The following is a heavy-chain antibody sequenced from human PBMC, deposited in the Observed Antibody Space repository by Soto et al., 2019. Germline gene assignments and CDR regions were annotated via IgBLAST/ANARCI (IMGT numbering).Heavy chain of an antibody. D-gene: IGHD2-8*01. J-gene: IGHJ6*02. V-gene: IGHV1-69*13. Sequence: SVKVSCKASGGTFSSYAISWVRQAPGQGLEWMGGIIPIFGTANYAQKLQGRDTITADESTSTAYMEPSSLRSEDTAVYYCAILLGYCTNGVCPRRLDDYYGMDVWGQGTTVTVSS. CDR2: IIPIFGTA. CDR3: AILLGYCTNGVCPRRLDDYYGMDV. CDR1: GGTFSSYA.